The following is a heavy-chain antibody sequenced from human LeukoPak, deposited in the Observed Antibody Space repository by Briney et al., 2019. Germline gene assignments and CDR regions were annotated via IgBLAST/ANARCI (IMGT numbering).Heavy chain of an antibody. D-gene: IGHD6-19*01. CDR2: ISTTTSPI. Sequence: GGSLRLSCAASGFTFSAYSMNWVRQAPGKGLEWVSYISTTTSPIYYADSVKGRFTISRDNAKNSLYLQMNNLRAEDTAIYYCAKGAVAGTNWFDPWGQGTLVTVSS. J-gene: IGHJ5*02. CDR3: AKGAVAGTNWFDP. V-gene: IGHV3-48*01. CDR1: GFTFSAYS.